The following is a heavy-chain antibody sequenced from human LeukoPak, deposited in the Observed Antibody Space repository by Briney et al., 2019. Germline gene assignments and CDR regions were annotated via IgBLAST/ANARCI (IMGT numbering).Heavy chain of an antibody. CDR2: IRYDGSNK. CDR3: AKVGYCSGGSCSNMDV. Sequence: PGGSLRLSCAAPGFTFSSYGMHWVRQAPGKGLEWVAFIRYDGSNKYYADSVKGRFTISRDNSKNTLYLQMNSLRAEDTAVYYCAKVGYCSGGSCSNMDVWGKGTTVTVSS. J-gene: IGHJ6*03. D-gene: IGHD2-15*01. V-gene: IGHV3-30*02. CDR1: GFTFSSYG.